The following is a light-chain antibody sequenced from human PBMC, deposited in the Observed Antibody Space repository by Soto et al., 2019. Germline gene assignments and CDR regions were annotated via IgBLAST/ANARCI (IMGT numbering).Light chain of an antibody. J-gene: IGLJ2*01. CDR1: SSDVGGYSY. V-gene: IGLV2-8*01. CDR3: SSYAGSNNIVV. CDR2: EVT. Sequence: QSALTQPPSASGSPGQSVTISCTGTSSDVGGYSYVSWYQQHPGKAPKLMIYEVTERPSGIPDRVSGSKSGNTASLTVSGLQAEDEADDYCSSYAGSNNIVVFGGGTKVTVL.